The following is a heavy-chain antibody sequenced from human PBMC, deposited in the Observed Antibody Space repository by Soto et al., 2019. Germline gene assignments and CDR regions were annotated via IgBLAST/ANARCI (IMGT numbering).Heavy chain of an antibody. Sequence: GGSLRLSCAASGFTFSSYAMSWVRQAPGKGLEWVSGLSGSGGSTYYADSVKGRFTISRDNSKNTLYLQMNSLRAEDTAVYYCAKRDITMVRGVYNWFDPWGQGTLVTVSS. J-gene: IGHJ5*02. CDR1: GFTFSSYA. D-gene: IGHD3-10*01. V-gene: IGHV3-23*01. CDR2: LSGSGGST. CDR3: AKRDITMVRGVYNWFDP.